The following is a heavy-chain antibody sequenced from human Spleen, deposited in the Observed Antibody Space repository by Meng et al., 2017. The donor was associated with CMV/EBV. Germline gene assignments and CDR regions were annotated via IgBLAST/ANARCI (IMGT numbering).Heavy chain of an antibody. CDR1: DGSISSSNYY. CDR2: VYDSGST. J-gene: IGHJ6*02. CDR3: ARAGSTNGVCYYQCYYYGMDV. V-gene: IGHV4-61*05. D-gene: IGHD2-8*01. Sequence: SETLSLTCTVSDGSISSSNYYWGWIRQPPGKGLEWIGDVYDSGSTKYNPSLKSRVTISLDTSKNQFSLKLSSVTAADTAVYYCARAGSTNGVCYYQCYYYGMDVWGQGTTVTVSS.